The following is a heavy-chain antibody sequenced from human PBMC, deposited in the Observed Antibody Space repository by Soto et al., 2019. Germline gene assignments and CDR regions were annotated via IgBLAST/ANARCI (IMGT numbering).Heavy chain of an antibody. CDR3: AKPRDYYDSSGYCFDY. D-gene: IGHD3-22*01. V-gene: IGHV3-30*18. CDR2: ISYDGSNK. CDR1: EFTFSSYG. J-gene: IGHJ4*02. Sequence: GGSLRLSCAASEFTFSSYGMHWVRQAPGKGLEWVAVISYDGSNKYYADSVKGRFTISRDNSKNTLYLQMNSLRAEDTAVYYCAKPRDYYDSSGYCFDYWGQGTLVTVSS.